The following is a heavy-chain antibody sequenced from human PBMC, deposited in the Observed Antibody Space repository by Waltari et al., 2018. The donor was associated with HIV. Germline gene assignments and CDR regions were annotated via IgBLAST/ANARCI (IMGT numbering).Heavy chain of an antibody. CDR2: VYYSGST. Sequence: QLQLQESGPGLVKPSETLSLTCTVSGGSINSPNYFWVWVRQPPGKGLEWIGSVYYSGSTYYNPSPKSRVSISGDTSNNHFSLNLHSVTAADTAVYYCAIQTADHFDYWGQGTLVTVSS. D-gene: IGHD7-27*01. CDR1: GGSINSPNYF. J-gene: IGHJ4*02. V-gene: IGHV4-39*02. CDR3: AIQTADHFDY.